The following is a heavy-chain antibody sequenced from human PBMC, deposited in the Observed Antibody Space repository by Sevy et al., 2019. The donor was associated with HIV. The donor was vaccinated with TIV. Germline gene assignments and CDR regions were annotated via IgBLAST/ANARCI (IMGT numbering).Heavy chain of an antibody. CDR1: GGTFDSYT. J-gene: IGHJ3*02. CDR3: ARDRDVTFGGGDAFDI. Sequence: ASVKVSCKASGGTFDSYTISWLRQALGQGLEWMGGIIPMFHKANYAQKSQGRLTITADESTNTAYMVLSSLRSDDAAVYYCARDRDVTFGGGDAFDIWGQGTLVTVSS. D-gene: IGHD3-16*01. V-gene: IGHV1-69*13. CDR2: IIPMFHKA.